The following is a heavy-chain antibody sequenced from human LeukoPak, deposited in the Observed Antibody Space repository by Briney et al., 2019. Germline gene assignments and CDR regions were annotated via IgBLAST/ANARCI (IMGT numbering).Heavy chain of an antibody. V-gene: IGHV4-38-2*02. J-gene: IGHJ4*02. CDR2: LYHSGIT. D-gene: IGHD3-22*01. CDR3: AREDYYDSRGYYSDC. Sequence: SETLSLTCTVSGYSISSGYYWGWIRQTPGKGLEWIGSLYHSGITYYNPSLKSRLTISVDTSKNQFSLKLSSVTAADTAVYYCAREDYYDSRGYYSDCWGQGTLVTVSS. CDR1: GYSISSGYY.